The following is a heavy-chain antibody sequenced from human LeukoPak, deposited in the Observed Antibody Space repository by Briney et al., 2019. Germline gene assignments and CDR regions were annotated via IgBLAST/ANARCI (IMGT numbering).Heavy chain of an antibody. V-gene: IGHV5-51*01. CDR2: IYPADSDT. D-gene: IGHD3-10*01. Sequence: GESLKISCKGSGYSFTRYWIGWVRQMPGKGLEWMGIIYPADSDTRYSPSFQGQVTISADKSISTAYLQWSSLEASDTAIYYCARFYGSGSYDLDYWGQGTLVTVSS. J-gene: IGHJ4*02. CDR3: ARFYGSGSYDLDY. CDR1: GYSFTRYW.